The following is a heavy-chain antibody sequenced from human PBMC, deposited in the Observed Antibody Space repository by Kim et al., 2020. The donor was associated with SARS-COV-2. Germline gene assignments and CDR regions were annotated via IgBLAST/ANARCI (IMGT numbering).Heavy chain of an antibody. D-gene: IGHD1-26*01. J-gene: IGHJ3*02. CDR2: ISSSTSTL. Sequence: GGSLRLSCKASGFTFTDYYLAWIRQTPEKGLEWISYISSSTSTLYYAKSVRGRFTVSRDNAKNSVYLQMNSLQVEDTALYYCARSSGFEITFDMWGQGKMVAV. CDR1: GFTFTDYY. CDR3: ARSSGFEITFDM. V-gene: IGHV3-11*04.